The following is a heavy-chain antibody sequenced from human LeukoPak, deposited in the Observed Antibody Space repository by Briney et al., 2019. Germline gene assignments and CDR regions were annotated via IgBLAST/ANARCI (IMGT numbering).Heavy chain of an antibody. CDR3: ARVNSSGYPNWFDP. V-gene: IGHV4-39*07. CDR2: IYYSGGT. J-gene: IGHJ5*02. Sequence: SETLSLTCTVSGGSISSSSYYWGWIRQPPGKGLEWIGSIYYSGGTYYNPSLKSRVTISVDTPKNQFSLKLSSVTAADTAVYYCARVNSSGYPNWFDPWGQGTLVTVSS. CDR1: GGSISSSSYY. D-gene: IGHD3-22*01.